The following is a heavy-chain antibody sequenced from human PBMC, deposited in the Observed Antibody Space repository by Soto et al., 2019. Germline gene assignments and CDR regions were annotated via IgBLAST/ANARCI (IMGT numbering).Heavy chain of an antibody. CDR1: GFTFSSYW. V-gene: IGHV3-7*05. J-gene: IGHJ3*02. D-gene: IGHD1-26*01. CDR3: ARDYDEGAGAFDI. CDR2: IKQDGSEK. Sequence: GGSLRLSCAASGFTFSSYWMSWVRQAPGKGLEWVANIKQDGSEKYYVDSVKGRFTISRDNAKNSLYLQMNSLRAEDTAVYYCARDYDEGAGAFDIWGQGTMVTVSS.